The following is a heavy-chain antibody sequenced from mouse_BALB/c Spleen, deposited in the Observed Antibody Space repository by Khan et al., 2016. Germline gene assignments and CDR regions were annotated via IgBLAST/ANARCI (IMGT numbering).Heavy chain of an antibody. CDR3: SRGDPYYAMDY. J-gene: IGHJ4*01. CDR1: GFNIKDTY. Sequence: VQLKQSGAELVKPGASVKLSCTASGFNIKDTYMHWVKQRPEQGLEWIGRIDPANGNTKYDPKFQGKATIKADTSSNTAYLQLSSLTSEDTAVYYCSRGDPYYAMDYWGQGTSVTVSS. CDR2: IDPANGNT. D-gene: IGHD3-3*01. V-gene: IGHV14-3*02.